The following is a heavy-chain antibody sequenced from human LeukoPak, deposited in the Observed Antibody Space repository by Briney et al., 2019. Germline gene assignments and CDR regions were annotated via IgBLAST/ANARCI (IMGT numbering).Heavy chain of an antibody. D-gene: IGHD3-22*01. CDR1: GGSISSYY. Sequence: SETLSLTCTASGGSISSYYWTWIRQPAGKGLEWIGRIYTSGSTNYNPSLKSRVTISVDTSKNQFSLKLSSVTAADTAVYYCASGYYYRGDYWGQGTLVTVSS. J-gene: IGHJ4*02. CDR2: IYTSGST. CDR3: ASGYYYRGDY. V-gene: IGHV4-4*07.